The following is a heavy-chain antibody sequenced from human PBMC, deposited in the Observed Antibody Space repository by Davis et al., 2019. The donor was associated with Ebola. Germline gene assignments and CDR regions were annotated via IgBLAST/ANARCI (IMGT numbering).Heavy chain of an antibody. Sequence: MPSETLSLTCTVSGGSISSYYWSWIRQPPGKGLEWIGYIYYSGSTNYNPSLKSRVTISVDKSKNQFSLKLSSVTAADTAVYYCARDSYSSSWYWFDPWGQGTLVTVSS. J-gene: IGHJ5*02. D-gene: IGHD6-13*01. V-gene: IGHV4-59*12. CDR2: IYYSGST. CDR3: ARDSYSSSWYWFDP. CDR1: GGSISSYY.